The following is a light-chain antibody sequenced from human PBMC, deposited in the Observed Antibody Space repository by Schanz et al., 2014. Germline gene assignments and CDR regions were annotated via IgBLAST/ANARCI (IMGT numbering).Light chain of an antibody. CDR1: SSDDDVYNY. Sequence: QFALTQPASVSGSPGQSITISCTGTSSDDDVYNYVSRYQQHPGKAPKLMIYDVSNRPSGVSNRFSGSKSGNTASLTISGLQAEDEADYYCSSYAGSGTNVFGTGTKVTVL. V-gene: IGLV2-14*01. CDR3: SSYAGSGTNV. J-gene: IGLJ1*01. CDR2: DVS.